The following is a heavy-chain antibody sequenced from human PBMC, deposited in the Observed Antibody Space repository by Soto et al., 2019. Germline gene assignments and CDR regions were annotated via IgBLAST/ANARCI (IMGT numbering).Heavy chain of an antibody. CDR3: TTGSVEGY. CDR2: VKTKAQGGSK. V-gene: IGHV3-15*07. D-gene: IGHD2-15*01. Sequence: EVQLVESGGGLVRPGGSLRLSCATSGFIFTDAWMNWGRQAPGKGLEWVGRVKTKAQGGSKDYGEAVQGRFTISRDDSKNRLHLQMTSLRTEDTAGYYCTTGSVEGYWGQGVLVTVSS. CDR1: GFIFTDAW. J-gene: IGHJ4*02.